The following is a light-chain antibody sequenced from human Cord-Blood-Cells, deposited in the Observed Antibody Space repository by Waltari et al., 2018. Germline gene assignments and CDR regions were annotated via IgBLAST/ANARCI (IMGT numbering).Light chain of an antibody. CDR1: SSNIGSNT. CDR2: SNN. J-gene: IGLJ3*02. CDR3: AAWDDSLNGWV. Sequence: QSVLTQPPSASGTPGQRVTISCSGSSSNIGSNTVNWYQQPQGTAPKLLIYSNNQRPSGVPDRFPGSKSGTSASLAISGLQSEDEADYYCAAWDDSLNGWVFGGGTKLTVL. V-gene: IGLV1-44*01.